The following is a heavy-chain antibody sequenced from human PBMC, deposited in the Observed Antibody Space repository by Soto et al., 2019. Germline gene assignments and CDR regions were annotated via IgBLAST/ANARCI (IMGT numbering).Heavy chain of an antibody. D-gene: IGHD3-22*01. J-gene: IGHJ4*02. V-gene: IGHV3-21*01. CDR2: ISSSSSYI. CDR3: ARDSYYDTADY. CDR1: GVSFSRYR. Sequence: GALRLSCAPSGVSFSRYRMNSGRQAPGKGLEWVSSISSSSSYIYYADSAKGRFTISRDNAKNSLYLQMNSLRAEDTAVYYCARDSYYDTADYWGQGTLVTVSS.